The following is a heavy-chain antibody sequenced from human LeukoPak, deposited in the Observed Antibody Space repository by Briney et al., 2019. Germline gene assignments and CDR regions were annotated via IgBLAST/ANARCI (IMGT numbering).Heavy chain of an antibody. J-gene: IGHJ5*02. D-gene: IGHD4-11*01. CDR1: GFTFSSYA. CDR3: ARGTYSNYGVLDNWFDP. V-gene: IGHV3-23*01. CDR2: ISGSGGST. Sequence: GGSLRLSCAASGFTFSSYAMSWVRQAPGKGLEWVSAISGSGGSTYYADSVKGRFTISRDNSKNTLYLQMNSLRAEDTAVYYCARGTYSNYGVLDNWFDPWGQGTLVTVSS.